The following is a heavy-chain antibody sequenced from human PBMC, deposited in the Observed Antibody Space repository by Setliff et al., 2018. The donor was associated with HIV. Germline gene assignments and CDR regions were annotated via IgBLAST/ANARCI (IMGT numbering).Heavy chain of an antibody. Sequence: SETLSLTCTVSGGSISSGSYYWTWIQQPAGKGLEWIGHIYTSGTTDYNPSLKSRVTISLDTSKNQFSLKLSSVTAADTAVYYCARAYDYSNYFHYYMDVWGNGTTVTVSS. V-gene: IGHV4-61*09. CDR1: GGSISSGSYY. D-gene: IGHD4-4*01. CDR2: IYTSGTT. J-gene: IGHJ6*03. CDR3: ARAYDYSNYFHYYMDV.